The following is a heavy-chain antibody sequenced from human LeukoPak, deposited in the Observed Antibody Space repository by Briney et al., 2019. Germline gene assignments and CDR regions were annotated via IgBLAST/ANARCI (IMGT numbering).Heavy chain of an antibody. CDR3: ARGILGGAFDI. J-gene: IGHJ3*02. D-gene: IGHD2/OR15-2a*01. Sequence: PGGSLRLSCAASGFTFSSYEMNWVRQAPGKGLEWVSYISASGSTIYYADSARGRFTIYRGNAQNSLYLQMNSLRAEVTAVYYCARGILGGAFDIWGQGTMVTVSS. CDR2: ISASGSTI. V-gene: IGHV3-48*03. CDR1: GFTFSSYE.